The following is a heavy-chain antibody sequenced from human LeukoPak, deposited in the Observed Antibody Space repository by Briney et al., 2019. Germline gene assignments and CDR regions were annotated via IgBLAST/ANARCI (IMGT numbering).Heavy chain of an antibody. J-gene: IGHJ4*02. Sequence: PSQTLSLTCTVSGGSISSGGYYWSWIRQHPGKGLEWIGYIYYSGSTYYNPSLKSRVTISVDTSKNQFSLKLSSVTAADTAVYYCARAPYDSDRGVDYWGQGTLVTVSS. V-gene: IGHV4-31*03. D-gene: IGHD3-22*01. CDR2: IYYSGST. CDR3: ARAPYDSDRGVDY. CDR1: GGSISSGGYY.